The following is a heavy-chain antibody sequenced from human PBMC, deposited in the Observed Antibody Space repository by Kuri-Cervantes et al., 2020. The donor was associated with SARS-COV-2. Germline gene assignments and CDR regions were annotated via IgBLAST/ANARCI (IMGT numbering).Heavy chain of an antibody. D-gene: IGHD7-27*01. V-gene: IGHV3-21*01. J-gene: IGHJ4*02. CDR3: ARDLRLGKSLDY. CDR2: ISGSGSYI. Sequence: GESLKISCVGTGFTFSGYTMNWVRQAPGKALQWVSSISGSGSYIYYADSVKGRFTVSRDSAKNSLYLQMSSLRAEDTAVYYCARDLRLGKSLDYWGQGTLVTVSS. CDR1: GFTFSGYT.